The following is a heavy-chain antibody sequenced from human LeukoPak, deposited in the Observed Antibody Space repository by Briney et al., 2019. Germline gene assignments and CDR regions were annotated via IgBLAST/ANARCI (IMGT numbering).Heavy chain of an antibody. V-gene: IGHV1-69*06. CDR1: GGSFTSYA. D-gene: IGHD5-18*01. CDR2: IILIYGGA. J-gene: IGHJ4*02. CDR3: AADSGYSYGLFDY. Sequence: SVKVSCKASGGSFTSYAISWVRQAPGQGLEWMGGIILIYGGANYEQKFQGRVTITADKSTSTAYMELSSLRSEDTAVYYCAADSGYSYGLFDYWGQGTLVTVSS.